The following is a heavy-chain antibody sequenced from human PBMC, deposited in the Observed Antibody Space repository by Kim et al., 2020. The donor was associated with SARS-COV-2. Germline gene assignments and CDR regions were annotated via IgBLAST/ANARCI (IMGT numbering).Heavy chain of an antibody. D-gene: IGHD3-9*01. CDR3: AKDYDILTGYYQDGMDV. V-gene: IGHV3-23*01. CDR2: ISGSGGST. CDR1: GFTFSSYD. J-gene: IGHJ6*02. Sequence: GGSLRLSCAASGFTFSSYDMSWVRQAPGKGLEWVSAISGSGGSTYYADSVKGRFTISRDNSKNTLYLQMNSLRAEDTAVYYCAKDYDILTGYYQDGMDVWGQGTTVTVSS.